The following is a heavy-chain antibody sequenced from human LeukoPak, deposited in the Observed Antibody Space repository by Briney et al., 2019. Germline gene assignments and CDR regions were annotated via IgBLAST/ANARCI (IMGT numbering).Heavy chain of an antibody. CDR3: ARVGDGYNTPDY. D-gene: IGHD5-24*01. J-gene: IGHJ4*02. CDR2: IYYSGST. V-gene: IGHV4-59*01. CDR1: GGSISSYY. Sequence: SETLSLTCTVPGGSISSYYWSWIRQPPGKGLEWIGYIYYSGSTNYNPSLKSRVTISVDTSKNQFSLKLSSVTAADTAVYYCARVGDGYNTPDYWGQGTLVTVSS.